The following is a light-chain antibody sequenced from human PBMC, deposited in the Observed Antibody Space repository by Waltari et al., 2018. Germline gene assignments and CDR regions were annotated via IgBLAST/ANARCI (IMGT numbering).Light chain of an antibody. J-gene: IGKJ4*01. Sequence: DIVMTQSPDSLALSLGERATINCKSSQSLLWSSTNKNYFAWYQHKPGQPPKLLISWASTRESGVPERFSGSGSGSDFTLTISSLQAEDVAVYYCHQYFGTPLTFGGGTKVEIK. CDR2: WAS. CDR1: QSLLWSSTNKNY. V-gene: IGKV4-1*01. CDR3: HQYFGTPLT.